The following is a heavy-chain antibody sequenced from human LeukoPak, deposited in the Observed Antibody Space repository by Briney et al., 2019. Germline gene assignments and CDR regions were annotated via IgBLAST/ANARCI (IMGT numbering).Heavy chain of an antibody. V-gene: IGHV4-34*01. CDR3: ARDSPLTIFGVAHYGMDV. CDR1: GGSFSGYY. J-gene: IGHJ6*02. D-gene: IGHD3-3*01. Sequence: SETLSLTCAVCGGSFSGYYWSWLRQPPGKGREWIGEINHSGRTNYNPSLKSRVTISVDTSKNQFSLKLSSVTAADTAVYYCARDSPLTIFGVAHYGMDVWGQGTTVTVSS. CDR2: INHSGRT.